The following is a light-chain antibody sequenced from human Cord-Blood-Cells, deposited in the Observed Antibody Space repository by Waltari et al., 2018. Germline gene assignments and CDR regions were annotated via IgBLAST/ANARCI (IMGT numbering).Light chain of an antibody. CDR1: ALPKKY. Sequence: YELTQQPSVSVSLGQMARITCSGEALPKKYAYWYQQKPSQFPVLVIYKDSGRPSGIPEGFSGSSSGTIVTFTIRGVQAEDEADYYCLSADSSGTYPDVFGVGTKLTVL. J-gene: IGLJ3*02. CDR3: LSADSSGTYPDV. V-gene: IGLV3-16*01. CDR2: KDS.